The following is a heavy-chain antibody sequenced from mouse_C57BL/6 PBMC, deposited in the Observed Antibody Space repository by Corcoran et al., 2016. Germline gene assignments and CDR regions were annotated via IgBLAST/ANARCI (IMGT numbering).Heavy chain of an antibody. CDR2: INPYNGGT. Sequence: EVQLQQSGPVLVKRGASVKMSCKAAGYTFSDYYMNWVKQSHGKSLEWIGVINPYNGGTSYNQKFKGKATSTVDKSSSTAYMELNSLTSEDSAVYYCARYPAWFAYWGQGTLVTVSA. J-gene: IGHJ3*01. CDR3: ARYPAWFAY. V-gene: IGHV1-19*01. CDR1: GYTFSDYY.